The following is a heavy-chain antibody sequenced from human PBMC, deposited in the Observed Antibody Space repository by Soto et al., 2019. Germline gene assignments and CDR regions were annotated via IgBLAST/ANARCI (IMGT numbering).Heavy chain of an antibody. CDR2: IYYNGNT. Sequence: SETLSLTCAVYGGSFSGYYWSWIRQPPGKGLQWIGNIYYNGNTFYNPSLKSRVTISIDTSKSQFSLGLSSVTASDTAVYYCARHGPLTNNWNQLNYWGQGTLVTAPQ. J-gene: IGHJ4*02. V-gene: IGHV4-34*01. CDR3: ARHGPLTNNWNQLNY. D-gene: IGHD1-1*01. CDR1: GGSFSGYY.